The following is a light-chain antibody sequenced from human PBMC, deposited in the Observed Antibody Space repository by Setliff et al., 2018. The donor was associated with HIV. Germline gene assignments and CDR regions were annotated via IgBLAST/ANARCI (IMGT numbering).Light chain of an antibody. J-gene: IGKJ4*01. CDR1: QSIVRH. CDR3: QQRNDWPIS. CDR2: DVS. V-gene: IGKV3-11*01. Sequence: EIVLTQSPATLSLSPGERATLSCRASQSIVRHLAWYQQKPGQAPSLLIYDVSNRATGIPARFSGSGSGTDFTLTISSLEPADFAVYYCQQRNDWPISFGGGTKMDIK.